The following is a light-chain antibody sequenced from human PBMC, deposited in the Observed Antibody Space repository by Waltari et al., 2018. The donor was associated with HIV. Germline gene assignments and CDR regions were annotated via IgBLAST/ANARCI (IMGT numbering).Light chain of an antibody. Sequence: SYKLTQPPTVSVSLGQMAMITCSGEALPKKYAFWYQQKTGQIPVLVIKKATERPAGIPDRFSGSSSWTNVTMTMSGVQADDEAVYYCLSADSSANYWVFGGGTKLTVL. V-gene: IGLV3-16*01. J-gene: IGLJ3*02. CDR2: KAT. CDR3: LSADSSANYWV. CDR1: ALPKKY.